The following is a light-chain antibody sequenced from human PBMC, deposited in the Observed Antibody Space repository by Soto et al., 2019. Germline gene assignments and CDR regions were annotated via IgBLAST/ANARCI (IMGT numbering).Light chain of an antibody. Sequence: EVMVTQSPATLSVSPGERATLSCRASHSVSSSLAWYQQKPGQAPRLLISGASTRAAGIPARFSGSGSGTEFTLTISSLQSEDFAVYYCQHYNTWPWTFGQGTKVDIK. CDR1: HSVSSS. J-gene: IGKJ1*01. CDR3: QHYNTWPWT. CDR2: GAS. V-gene: IGKV3-15*01.